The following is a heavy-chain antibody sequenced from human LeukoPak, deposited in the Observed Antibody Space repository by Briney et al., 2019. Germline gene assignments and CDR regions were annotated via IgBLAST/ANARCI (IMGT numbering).Heavy chain of an antibody. D-gene: IGHD3-22*01. CDR3: ARASGDSSGYYYYYYGMDV. V-gene: IGHV4-34*01. J-gene: IGHJ6*02. Sequence: SETLSLTCAVYGGSFSGYYWSWIRQPPGKGLEWMGEINHSGSTNYNPSLKSRVTISVDTSKNQFSLKLSSVTAADTAVYYCARASGDSSGYYYYYYGMDVWGQGTTVTVSS. CDR2: INHSGST. CDR1: GGSFSGYY.